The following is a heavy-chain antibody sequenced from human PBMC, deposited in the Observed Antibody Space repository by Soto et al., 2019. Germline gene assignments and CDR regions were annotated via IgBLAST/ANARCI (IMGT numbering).Heavy chain of an antibody. D-gene: IGHD4-17*01. V-gene: IGHV3-33*01. CDR2: IWYDGSNK. Sequence: GGSLRLSCAASGFTFSSYGMHWVRQAPGKGLEWVAVIWYDGSNKYYADSVKGRFTISRDNSKNTLYLQMNSLRAEDTAVYYCARWAGGDYYYYYYGMDVWGQGTTGTV. CDR1: GFTFSSYG. CDR3: ARWAGGDYYYYYYGMDV. J-gene: IGHJ6*02.